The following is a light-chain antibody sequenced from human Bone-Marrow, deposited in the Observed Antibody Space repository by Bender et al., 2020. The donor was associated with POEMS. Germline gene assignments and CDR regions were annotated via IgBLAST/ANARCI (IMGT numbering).Light chain of an antibody. CDR1: TSDIGDSDF. V-gene: IGLV2-14*01. Sequence: QSALTQPASVSGSPGQSITISCTGSTSDIGDSDFVSWYQKHPGKAPKLIIYKNTCRPSGVSDRFAAYNASNTASLTIFDHQSEDEADYCCSSYTTSYTLVFGGGTEVTV. J-gene: IGLJ2*01. CDR3: SSYTTSYTLV. CDR2: KNT.